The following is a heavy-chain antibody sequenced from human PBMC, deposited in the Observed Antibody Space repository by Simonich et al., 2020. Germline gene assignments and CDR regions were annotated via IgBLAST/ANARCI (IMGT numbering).Heavy chain of an antibody. J-gene: IGHJ6*02. CDR3: ARWRAVAGTGAYGMDV. Sequence: EVQLVESGGGLVKPGGSLRLSCSASGVTFSSYSMNWVRQAPGKGLEWVSSINSSSSYIYYADSVKGRFNSSRDNAKNSLYMQMNSLRAEDTDVYYCARWRAVAGTGAYGMDVWGQGTTVTVSS. D-gene: IGHD6-19*01. V-gene: IGHV3-21*01. CDR1: GVTFSSYS. CDR2: INSSSSYI.